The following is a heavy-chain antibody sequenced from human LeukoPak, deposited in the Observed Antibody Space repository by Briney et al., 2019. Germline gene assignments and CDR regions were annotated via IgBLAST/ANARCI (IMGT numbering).Heavy chain of an antibody. J-gene: IGHJ4*02. D-gene: IGHD3-16*01. CDR3: ARDAPRLGYDY. CDR1: GFTVSSNY. CDR2: IYSGGST. Sequence: PGGSLRLSCAASGFTVSSNYMSWVCQAPGKGLEWVSVIYSGGSTYYADSVKGRFTISRDNSKNTLYLQMNSLRAEDTAVYYCARDAPRLGYDYWGQGTLVTVSS. V-gene: IGHV3-53*01.